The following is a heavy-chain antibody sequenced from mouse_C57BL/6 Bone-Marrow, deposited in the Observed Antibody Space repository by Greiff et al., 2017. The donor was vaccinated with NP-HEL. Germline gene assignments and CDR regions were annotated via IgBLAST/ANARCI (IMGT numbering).Heavy chain of an antibody. CDR1: GFSLRTSGMG. CDR2: IYWDDDK. D-gene: IGHD1-1*01. J-gene: IGHJ4*01. CDR3: ARIGGSSYARDY. Sequence: QVTLKVSGPGILQSSQTLSLTCSFSGFSLRTSGMGVSWIRQPSGQGLEWLAHIYWDDDKRFNPSLKSRLTISKDTSTNQVVLKITSVDTADTATYYWARIGGSSYARDYWGQGTSVTVSS. V-gene: IGHV8-12*01.